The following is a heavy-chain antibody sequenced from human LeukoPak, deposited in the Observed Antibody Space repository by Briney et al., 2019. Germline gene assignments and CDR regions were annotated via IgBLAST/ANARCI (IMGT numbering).Heavy chain of an antibody. D-gene: IGHD3-10*02. V-gene: IGHV3-53*01. Sequence: GGSLRLSCAASGLTVSGKHMSWVRQAPGKGLEWVSSIYTGGSTYYADSVKGRFTISRDNTRNTLHLQMNSLRADDTAVYYCAKDLLVFGTFFDYWGQGTLVTVSS. CDR3: AKDLLVFGTFFDY. CDR2: IYTGGST. J-gene: IGHJ4*02. CDR1: GLTVSGKH.